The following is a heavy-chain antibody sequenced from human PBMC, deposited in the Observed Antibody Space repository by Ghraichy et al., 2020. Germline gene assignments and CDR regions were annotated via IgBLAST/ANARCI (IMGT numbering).Heavy chain of an antibody. J-gene: IGHJ4*02. CDR3: AKNRGNKDPYFDH. D-gene: IGHD2/OR15-2a*01. CDR1: GFTFSNYF. V-gene: IGHV3-23*01. Sequence: GESLNISCAASGFTFSNYFMSWVRQAPGKGLEWVSAITGRGESAYYPDSVKGRFTIARDNSKNMLYLQMSGLRAEDTATYYCAKNRGNKDPYFDHWGRGTLVNVSS. CDR2: ITGRGESA.